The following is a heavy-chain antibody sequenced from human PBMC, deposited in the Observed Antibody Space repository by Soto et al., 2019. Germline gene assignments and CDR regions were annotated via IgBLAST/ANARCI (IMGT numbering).Heavy chain of an antibody. D-gene: IGHD2-21*02. Sequence: QVQLVQSGAEVKKPGSSVKVSCKASGGTFSSYALSWVRQAPGQGLEWMGGSIPIFGTANYAQKFQGRVTRTADEYTSTAYMELSSLSSEDTAVYYCARYGGNSQDDRYYYGMDVWGQGTTVTVSS. CDR1: GGTFSSYA. J-gene: IGHJ6*02. CDR3: ARYGGNSQDDRYYYGMDV. V-gene: IGHV1-69*01. CDR2: SIPIFGTA.